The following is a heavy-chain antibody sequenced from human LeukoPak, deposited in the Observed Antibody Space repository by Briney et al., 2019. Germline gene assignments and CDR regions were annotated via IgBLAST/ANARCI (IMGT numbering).Heavy chain of an antibody. J-gene: IGHJ6*03. V-gene: IGHV4-39*07. D-gene: IGHD3-16*01. Sequence: PSETLSLTCTVSGGSISSSSYYWCWIRQPPGKGLEWIGSIYYSGRTYYNPSLKSRVTISVDTSKNQFSLKLSSVTAADTAVYYCARGPGGYYMDVWGKGTTVTVSS. CDR1: GGSISSSSYY. CDR2: IYYSGRT. CDR3: ARGPGGYYMDV.